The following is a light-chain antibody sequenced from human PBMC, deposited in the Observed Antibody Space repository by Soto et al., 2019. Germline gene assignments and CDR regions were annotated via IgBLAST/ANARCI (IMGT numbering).Light chain of an antibody. CDR3: QQYNSNPLT. CDR2: KAS. Sequence: DIQMTQSPSTLSASVGDRVTITCRASQSISSWLAWYQQKPGKAPKLLIYKASSLESGVPSRFSGSGSGTEFTLTISSLQPDDFATYYCQQYNSNPLTIGGGTKVEIK. J-gene: IGKJ4*01. CDR1: QSISSW. V-gene: IGKV1-5*03.